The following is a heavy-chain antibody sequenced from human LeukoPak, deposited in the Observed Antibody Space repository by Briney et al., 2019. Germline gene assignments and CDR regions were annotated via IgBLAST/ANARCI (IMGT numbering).Heavy chain of an antibody. CDR3: ARDHSSSWYAGGGNWFDP. V-gene: IGHV4-34*01. D-gene: IGHD6-13*01. CDR1: GGSFSGYY. J-gene: IGHJ5*02. CDR2: INHSGST. Sequence: SETLSLTCAVYGGSFSGYYWSWIRQPPGKGLEWIGEINHSGSTNYNPSLKSRVTISVDTSKNQFSLKLSSVTAADTAVYYCARDHSSSWYAGGGNWFDPWGQGTLVTVSS.